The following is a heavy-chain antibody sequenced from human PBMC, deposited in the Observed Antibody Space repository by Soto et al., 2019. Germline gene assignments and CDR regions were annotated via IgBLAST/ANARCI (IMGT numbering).Heavy chain of an antibody. Sequence: QVQLQESGPGLVKPSETLSLTCAVYGGSFSGYYWSWIRQPPGKGLEWIGEINHSGSTNYNPSLKSRVTISVDTSKNQFSLKLSSVTAADTAVYYCARTGRIVGAPGSFDYWGQGTLVTVSS. CDR3: ARTGRIVGAPGSFDY. CDR2: INHSGST. D-gene: IGHD1-26*01. V-gene: IGHV4-34*01. CDR1: GGSFSGYY. J-gene: IGHJ4*02.